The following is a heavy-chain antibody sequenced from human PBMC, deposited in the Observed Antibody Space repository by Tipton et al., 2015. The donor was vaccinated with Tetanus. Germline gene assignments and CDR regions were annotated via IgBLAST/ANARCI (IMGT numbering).Heavy chain of an antibody. CDR3: ARANYDFSKKGPFDS. CDR1: GGSLSSGTFY. CDR2: IYHSGTA. Sequence: TLSLTCSLSGGSLSSGTFYWDWIRQPPGKGLEWIGYIYHSGTASYNPSLKSRVTLSVDRSKNQFSLRLTSVTAADTAVYYCARANYDFSKKGPFDSWGQGSLVIVSS. J-gene: IGHJ4*02. D-gene: IGHD3-3*01. V-gene: IGHV4-30-2*01.